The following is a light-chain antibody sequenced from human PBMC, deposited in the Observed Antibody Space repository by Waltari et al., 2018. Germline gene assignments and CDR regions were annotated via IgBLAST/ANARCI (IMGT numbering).Light chain of an antibody. CDR2: RGA. V-gene: IGLV1-44*01. J-gene: IGLJ3*02. Sequence: QSVLTQPPSASGTPGQGVIISCSVSAFTIGNNVVNWYQQLPGKAPKLFIYRGAQRPSGVPDRFSGSKSGTSASLAISGLQSEDEADYYCATWDDSLNGHWVFGGGTKVTVL. CDR1: AFTIGNNV. CDR3: ATWDDSLNGHWV.